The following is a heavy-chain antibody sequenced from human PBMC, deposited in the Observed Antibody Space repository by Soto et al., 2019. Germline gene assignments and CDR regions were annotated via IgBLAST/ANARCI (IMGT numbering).Heavy chain of an antibody. CDR3: ARVLSGGITMVRGVPQGGYYYYMDV. Sequence: EVQLVESGGGLVQPGGSLRLSCAASGFTVSSNYMSWVRQAPGKGLEWVSVIYSGGSTYYADSVKGRFTISRHNSKNTLYLQMNSLRAEDTAVYYCARVLSGGITMVRGVPQGGYYYYMDVWGKGTTVTVSS. J-gene: IGHJ6*03. CDR2: IYSGGST. CDR1: GFTVSSNY. D-gene: IGHD3-10*01. V-gene: IGHV3-53*04.